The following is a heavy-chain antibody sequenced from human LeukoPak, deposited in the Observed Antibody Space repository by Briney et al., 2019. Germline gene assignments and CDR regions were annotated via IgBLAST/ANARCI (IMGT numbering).Heavy chain of an antibody. Sequence: GGSLRLSWPLSGFSFSTYWMAWVRQAPGNGLEWVANIKGDESAKHQADSVKGRFTISRDNAQNSVYLQMTSLRGEDTAVYYCARDVGGSLDYWGQGTLVTVSS. CDR1: GFSFSTYW. CDR3: ARDVGGSLDY. J-gene: IGHJ4*02. V-gene: IGHV3-7*01. D-gene: IGHD1-26*01. CDR2: IKGDESAK.